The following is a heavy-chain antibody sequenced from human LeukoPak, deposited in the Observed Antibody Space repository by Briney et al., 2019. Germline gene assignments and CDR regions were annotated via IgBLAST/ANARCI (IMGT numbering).Heavy chain of an antibody. V-gene: IGHV1-8*02. CDR2: MNPGSGNT. J-gene: IGHJ4*02. D-gene: IGHD3-22*01. CDR1: GYTFGSYD. Sequence: ASVKVSCKASGYTFGSYDINWVRKATGQGLEWMGWMNPGSGNTGYAQRFQGRVTMTRDTSTNTAYMELSGLRSEDTAIYYCARLSETAAYYYTSDYYFLGYWGQGTLVTVDS. CDR3: ARLSETAAYYYTSDYYFLGY.